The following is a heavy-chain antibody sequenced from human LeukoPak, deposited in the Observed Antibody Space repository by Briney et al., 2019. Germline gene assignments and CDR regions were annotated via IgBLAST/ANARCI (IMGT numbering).Heavy chain of an antibody. CDR2: IYYSGST. J-gene: IGHJ4*02. V-gene: IGHV4-39*01. Sequence: SETLSLTCTVSGGSISSSGYYWGWIRQPPGKGLEWIGSIYYSGSTYYNPSLKSRVTISVDTSKNQFSLKLSSVTAADTAVYYCARHLGSVTSRGYWGQGSLVTVSS. CDR1: GGSISSSGYY. D-gene: IGHD4-17*01. CDR3: ARHLGSVTSRGY.